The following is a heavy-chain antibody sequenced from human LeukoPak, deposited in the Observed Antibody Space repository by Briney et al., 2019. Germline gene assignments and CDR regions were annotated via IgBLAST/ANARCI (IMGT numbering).Heavy chain of an antibody. J-gene: IGHJ4*02. CDR1: GGSISGYY. CDR2: IYFSGST. CDR3: TRRGTGGPFDY. Sequence: SETLSLTCTVSGGSISGYYWSWIRQPPGRGLEWIGDIYFSGSTNYNPSLKSRVTISVDSSKNQLSLRLNSVTAADTAVYYCTRRGTGGPFDYWGQGTLVTVSS. V-gene: IGHV4-59*01. D-gene: IGHD3/OR15-3a*01.